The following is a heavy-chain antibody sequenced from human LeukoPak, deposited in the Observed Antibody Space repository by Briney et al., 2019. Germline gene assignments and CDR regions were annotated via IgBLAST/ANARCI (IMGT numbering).Heavy chain of an antibody. CDR1: GFTFRSYS. D-gene: IGHD2-15*01. Sequence: GGSLRLSCAGSGFTFRSYSMNWVRQAPGKGLEWVSYISSSSSIYYADSVKGRFTISRDNAKNSLYLQMNSLRAEDTAVYYCARDSGGLGEYYYGMDVWGQGTTVTVSS. CDR3: ARDSGGLGEYYYGMDV. V-gene: IGHV3-48*01. CDR2: ISSSSSI. J-gene: IGHJ6*02.